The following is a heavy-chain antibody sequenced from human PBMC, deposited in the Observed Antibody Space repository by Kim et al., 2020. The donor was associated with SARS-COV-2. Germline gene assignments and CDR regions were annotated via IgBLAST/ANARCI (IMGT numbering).Heavy chain of an antibody. Sequence: SETLSLTCAVYGGSFSGYYWSWIRQPPGKGLEWIGEINNSGSTNYNPSLKSRVTISVDTSKNQFSLKLSSVTAADTAVYYCARLDWNGGNYWGQGTLVTV. D-gene: IGHD1-1*01. CDR2: INNSGST. J-gene: IGHJ4*02. CDR3: ARLDWNGGNY. V-gene: IGHV4-34*01. CDR1: GGSFSGYY.